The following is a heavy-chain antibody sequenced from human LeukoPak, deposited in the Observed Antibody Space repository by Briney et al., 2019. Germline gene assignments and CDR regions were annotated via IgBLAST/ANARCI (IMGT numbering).Heavy chain of an antibody. D-gene: IGHD6-13*01. CDR3: ARYTVTAAGSPFDY. V-gene: IGHV1-2*02. CDR2: INSHSGGT. J-gene: IGHJ4*02. Sequence: ASVKVSCTASGYTFTGYYVHWVRQAPGQGLGWMGWINSHSGGTDYAHKFQGRVTMTRDTSISTAYMELSRLKSDDTAVYYCARYTVTAAGSPFDYWGQGTLVTVSS. CDR1: GYTFTGYY.